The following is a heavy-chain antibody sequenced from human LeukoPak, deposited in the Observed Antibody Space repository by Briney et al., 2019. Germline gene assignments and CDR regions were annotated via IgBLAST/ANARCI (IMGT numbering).Heavy chain of an antibody. D-gene: IGHD3-16*01. Sequence: GGSLGLSCAASRFAFDNFAMSWVRQAPGKGLKWVATVNDNGAATFYADSVKGRFTISRDNSYNTVSLQMSGLRDDDTGVYYCAKGLKTGVGPYMGYHYYMDVWGKGATVTVSS. CDR2: VNDNGAAT. CDR1: RFAFDNFA. J-gene: IGHJ6*03. CDR3: AKGLKTGVGPYMGYHYYMDV. V-gene: IGHV3-23*01.